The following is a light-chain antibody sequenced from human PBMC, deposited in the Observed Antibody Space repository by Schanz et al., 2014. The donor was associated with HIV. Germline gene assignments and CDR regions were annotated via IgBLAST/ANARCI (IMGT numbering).Light chain of an antibody. CDR3: QQFGISPPWT. CDR1: QSVSSSY. CDR2: GAS. J-gene: IGKJ1*01. V-gene: IGKV3-20*01. Sequence: EVVLTQSPGTLSLSPGERATLSCRASQSVSSSYLAWYQQRPGQPPRLLIYGASSRATGIPDRFSGSGSGTDFTLTISGLEPEDVAVYYCQQFGISPPWTFGQGTKVEI.